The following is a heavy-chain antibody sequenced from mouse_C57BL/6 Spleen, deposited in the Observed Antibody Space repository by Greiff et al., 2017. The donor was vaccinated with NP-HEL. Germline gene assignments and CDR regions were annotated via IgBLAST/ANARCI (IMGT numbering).Heavy chain of an antibody. CDR1: GYSFTDYN. CDR2: INPNYGTT. D-gene: IGHD1-1*01. CDR3: ARAHYYGSSLYAMDY. Sequence: EVKLMESGPELVKPGASVKISCKASGYSFTDYNMNWVQQSNGKSLEWIGVINPNYGTTSYNQKFKGKATLTVDQSSSTAYMQLNSLTSEDSAVYYCARAHYYGSSLYAMDYWGQGTSVTVSS. V-gene: IGHV1-39*01. J-gene: IGHJ4*01.